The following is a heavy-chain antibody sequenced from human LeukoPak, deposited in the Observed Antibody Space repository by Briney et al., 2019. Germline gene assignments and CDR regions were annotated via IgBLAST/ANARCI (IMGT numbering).Heavy chain of an antibody. CDR3: ARDFGRYFFDY. V-gene: IGHV3-7*01. D-gene: IGHD3-10*01. CDR2: IQQDGSEK. J-gene: IGHJ4*02. CDR1: GFTFSNYW. Sequence: GGSLRLSCVASGFTFSNYWMSWVRQAPGKGLEWVANIQQDGSEKYYVDSVKGRFTISRDNAKNSLYLQMNSLRAEDTAVYYCARDFGRYFFDYWGQGTPVTVSS.